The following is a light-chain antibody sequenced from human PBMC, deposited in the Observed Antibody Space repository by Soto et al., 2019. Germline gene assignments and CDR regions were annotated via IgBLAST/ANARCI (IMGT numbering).Light chain of an antibody. J-gene: IGKJ1*01. Sequence: EIVLTQSPGTLSLSPGERATLSCRSSQSISSTYLTWYHQRPGQAPRLIIYDASRRATGIPDRFSGSGSGTEFSLTISRLEPEDFAVYYCQHYDSARWTFGLGTKVDI. CDR2: DAS. V-gene: IGKV3-20*01. CDR3: QHYDSARWT. CDR1: QSISSTY.